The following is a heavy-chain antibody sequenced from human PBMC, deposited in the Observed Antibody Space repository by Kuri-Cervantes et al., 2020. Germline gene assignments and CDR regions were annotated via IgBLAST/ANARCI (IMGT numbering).Heavy chain of an antibody. J-gene: IGHJ6*02. CDR1: GGSFSGYY. D-gene: IGHD3-22*01. CDR2: INHSGST. V-gene: IGHV4-34*01. Sequence: SETLSLTCAVYGGSFSGYYWSWIRQPPGKGLEWIGEINHSGSTYYNPSLKSRVTISVDTSKNQFSLKLSSVTAADTAVYYCARINYDSSGYYEYYYGMDVWGQGTTVTVSS. CDR3: ARINYDSSGYYEYYYGMDV.